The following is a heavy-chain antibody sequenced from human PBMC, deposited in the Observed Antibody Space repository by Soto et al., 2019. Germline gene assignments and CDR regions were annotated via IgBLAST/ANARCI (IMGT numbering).Heavy chain of an antibody. CDR1: GFTFSSYS. J-gene: IGHJ6*02. CDR2: ISSSSSYI. D-gene: IGHD3-22*01. Sequence: GGSLRLSCVASGFTFSSYSMNWVRQAPGKGLEWVSSISSSSSYIYYADSVKGRFTISRDNAKNSLYLQMNSLRAEDTAVYYCARDSYSSGYYSHPYYYYYGMDVWGQGTTVTVSS. V-gene: IGHV3-21*01. CDR3: ARDSYSSGYYSHPYYYYYGMDV.